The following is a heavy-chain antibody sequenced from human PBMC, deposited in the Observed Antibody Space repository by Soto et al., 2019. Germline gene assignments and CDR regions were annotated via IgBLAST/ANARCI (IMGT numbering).Heavy chain of an antibody. CDR3: ARDRGGDGMDV. V-gene: IGHV1-18*01. D-gene: IGHD3-16*01. CDR2: ISGYNGNT. CDR1: GYTFSSYG. Sequence: QVQLVQSGAEVKKPGASVKVSCKASGYTFSSYGISWVRQAPGQGLEGMGWISGYNGNTNYAQKLQGRVTMTIDTSTSTGYMELRSLRSDDTAVYYCARDRGGDGMDVWGQGTTVTVSS. J-gene: IGHJ6*02.